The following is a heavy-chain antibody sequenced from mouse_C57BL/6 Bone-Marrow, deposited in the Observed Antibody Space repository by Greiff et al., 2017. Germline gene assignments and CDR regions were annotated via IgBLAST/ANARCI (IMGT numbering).Heavy chain of an antibody. CDR1: GYTFTSYG. Sequence: VQLVESGAELARPGASVKLSCKASGYTFTSYGISWVKQRTGQGLEWIGMIHPNSGSTNYNEKFKSKATLTVDKSSSTAYMQLSSLTSEDSAVYDCARWLLRRDDFDDWGQGTTLTVSS. J-gene: IGHJ2*01. CDR3: ARWLLRRDDFDD. CDR2: IHPNSGST. D-gene: IGHD2-3*01. V-gene: IGHV1-64*01.